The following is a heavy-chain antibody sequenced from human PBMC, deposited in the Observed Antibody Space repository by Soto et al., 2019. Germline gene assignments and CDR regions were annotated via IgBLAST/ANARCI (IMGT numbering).Heavy chain of an antibody. V-gene: IGHV3-30-3*01. CDR2: ISYDGSNK. Sequence: QVQLVESGGGVVQPGRSLRLSCAASGFTFSSYAMHWVRQAPGKGLEWVAVISYDGSNKYYADSVKGRFTISRDNSKNTLYLQMNSLRAEDTAVYYCASPFTYGDYAFDSYYYGMDVWGQGTTVTVSS. CDR1: GFTFSSYA. D-gene: IGHD4-17*01. J-gene: IGHJ6*02. CDR3: ASPFTYGDYAFDSYYYGMDV.